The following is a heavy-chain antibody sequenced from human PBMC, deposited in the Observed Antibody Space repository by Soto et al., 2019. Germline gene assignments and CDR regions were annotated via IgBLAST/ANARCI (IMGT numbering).Heavy chain of an antibody. V-gene: IGHV3-15*01. J-gene: IGHJ4*02. D-gene: IGHD3-16*02. Sequence: GGSLRLSCAASGFTFSNAWMSWVRQAPGKGLEWVGRIKSKTDGGTTVYIAPVKGRFAISRDDSKNTLYLQMNSLKTEDTAVYYCTTGIMITFGGVISGNYWRQGTLVTVSS. CDR1: GFTFSNAW. CDR2: IKSKTDGGTT. CDR3: TTGIMITFGGVISGNY.